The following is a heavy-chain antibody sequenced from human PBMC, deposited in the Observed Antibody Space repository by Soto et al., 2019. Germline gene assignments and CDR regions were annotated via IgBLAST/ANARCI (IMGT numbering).Heavy chain of an antibody. CDR3: ARGGGGSFFDY. Sequence: QVQVEQSGAEVKEQGASVRVSCKLSGDTFTRYYIHWVRQAPGQVLEWMGRINPNSGDTKYAQRFQGSVTMTRDTSINTAYMEMSRLRSDDTAVYYCARGGGGSFFDYWGQGILVTVSS. V-gene: IGHV1-2*06. CDR1: GDTFTRYY. CDR2: INPNSGDT. J-gene: IGHJ4*02. D-gene: IGHD2-15*01.